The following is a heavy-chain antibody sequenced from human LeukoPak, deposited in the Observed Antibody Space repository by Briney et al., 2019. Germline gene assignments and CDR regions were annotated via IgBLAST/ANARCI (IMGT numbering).Heavy chain of an antibody. CDR3: ASSIVYCSSTSCYFN. D-gene: IGHD2-2*01. J-gene: IGHJ4*02. CDR1: GYTFTGYF. V-gene: IGHV1-2*06. CDR2: INPNSGGT. Sequence: ASVKVSCKASGYTFTGYFMHWVRQAPGQGLERMGRINPNSGGTNYAQKFQGRVTMTRDTSISTAYMELSRLRSDDTAVYYCASSIVYCSSTSCYFNWGQGTLVTVSS.